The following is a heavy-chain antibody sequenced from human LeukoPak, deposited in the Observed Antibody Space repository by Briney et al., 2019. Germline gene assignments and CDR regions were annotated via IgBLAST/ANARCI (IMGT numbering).Heavy chain of an antibody. V-gene: IGHV3-48*04. D-gene: IGHD3-10*01. Sequence: PGGSLRLSCAVSGITFSKYSMNWARQAPGKGLEWVSYISSNSTTIYYVDSVKGRFTISRDDAKNSLYLEMNSLRVEDTAVYYCAMVRGVIFDYWGQGALVTVSS. CDR3: AMVRGVIFDY. J-gene: IGHJ4*02. CDR1: GITFSKYS. CDR2: ISSNSTTI.